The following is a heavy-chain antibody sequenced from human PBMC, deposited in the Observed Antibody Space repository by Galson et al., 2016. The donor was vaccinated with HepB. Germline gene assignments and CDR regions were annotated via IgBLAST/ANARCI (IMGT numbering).Heavy chain of an antibody. Sequence: SVKVSCKASGYTFTSYTIHWVRQAPGQRLEWVGWINAGNGNTKYSQKFQGRVTITRDTSASTAYMELSSLRSEDTAVYYCARYSKQWGVDYWGQGTLVTVSS. CDR1: GYTFTSYT. J-gene: IGHJ4*02. V-gene: IGHV1-3*01. D-gene: IGHD1-26*01. CDR2: INAGNGNT. CDR3: ARYSKQWGVDY.